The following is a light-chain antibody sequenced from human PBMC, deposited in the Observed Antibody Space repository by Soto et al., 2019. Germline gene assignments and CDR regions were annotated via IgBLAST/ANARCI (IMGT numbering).Light chain of an antibody. Sequence: EIVMTQSPATLSASLGEGATLSCRASQSVSSYVAWYQQKPGQAPRLLIYGASTRATGVPARFSGSGSGTEFTLTISSLQSEDFAVYYCQQYNDWPPWLTFGGGTKVEIK. CDR3: QQYNDWPPWLT. CDR1: QSVSSY. J-gene: IGKJ4*01. CDR2: GAS. V-gene: IGKV3-15*01.